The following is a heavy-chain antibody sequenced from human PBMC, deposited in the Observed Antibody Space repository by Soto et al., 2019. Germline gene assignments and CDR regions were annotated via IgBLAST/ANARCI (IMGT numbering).Heavy chain of an antibody. CDR2: VYYSGTT. Sequence: SASLYLTCTVSGGCMDSGDYYWSWIRQPPGKGLEWIGYVYYSGTTNYNPFLKSRVTLSLDKSKNQFSLKMNSVTAADTAVYYCARDVSAPPNYFDLLGQGTLVTVSS. J-gene: IGHJ1*01. CDR3: ARDVSAPPNYFDL. D-gene: IGHD6-19*01. CDR1: GGCMDSGDYY. V-gene: IGHV4-61*08.